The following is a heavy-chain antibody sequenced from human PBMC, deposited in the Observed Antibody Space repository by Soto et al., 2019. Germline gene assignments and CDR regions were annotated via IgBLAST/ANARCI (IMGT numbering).Heavy chain of an antibody. CDR2: INPSGGST. CDR1: GYTFTSYY. Sequence: GASVKVSCKASGYTFTSYYMHWVRQAPGQGLEWMGIINPSGGSTSYAQKFQGRVTMTRDTSTSTVYMELSSLRSEDTAVYYCARPYLDYGDYSGFDYWGQGTLVTVSS. V-gene: IGHV1-46*03. D-gene: IGHD4-17*01. CDR3: ARPYLDYGDYSGFDY. J-gene: IGHJ4*02.